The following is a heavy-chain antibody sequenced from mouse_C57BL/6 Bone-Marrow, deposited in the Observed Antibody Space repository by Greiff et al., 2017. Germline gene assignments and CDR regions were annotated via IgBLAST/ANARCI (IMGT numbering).Heavy chain of an antibody. Sequence: EVKLMESGEGLVKPGGSLKLSCAASGFTFSSYAMSWVRQTPEKRLEWVAYISRGGDYIYYADTVKGRFTISRDNARNTLYLQMSSLKSEDTAMXYCTRDRPYGKRAMDYWGQGTSVTVSS. J-gene: IGHJ4*01. CDR2: ISRGGDYI. CDR3: TRDRPYGKRAMDY. D-gene: IGHD2-10*02. V-gene: IGHV5-9-1*02. CDR1: GFTFSSYA.